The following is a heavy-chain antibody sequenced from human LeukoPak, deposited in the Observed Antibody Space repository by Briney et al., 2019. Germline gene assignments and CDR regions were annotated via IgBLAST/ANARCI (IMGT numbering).Heavy chain of an antibody. J-gene: IGHJ4*02. D-gene: IGHD3-3*01. CDR2: IYHSGSP. V-gene: IGHV4-38-2*02. Sequence: SETLSLTCTVSGYSISSGYYWGWMRPPPGKGLEWSGSIYHSGSPYYNPSLKSRVTISVDTSKNQFSLKLSSVTAADTAVYYCARQGYDFWSGYYSYWGQGTLVTVSS. CDR1: GYSISSGYY. CDR3: ARQGYDFWSGYYSY.